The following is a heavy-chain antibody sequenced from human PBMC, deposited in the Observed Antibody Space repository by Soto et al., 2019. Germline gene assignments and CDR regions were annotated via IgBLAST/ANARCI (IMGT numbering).Heavy chain of an antibody. CDR1: GFTITSYS. CDR2: ISSSSSHI. Sequence: EMQLVESGGGLVKPGGSLRLSCAASGFTITSYSMNWVRQASGKGLEWVASISSSSSHIYYADSVKGRFTISRDNARNSLHLQMNTLRADDTAVYYCVRERGLSSFCGMDVWGQGTTVTVSS. J-gene: IGHJ6*02. D-gene: IGHD3-3*01. V-gene: IGHV3-21*01. CDR3: VRERGLSSFCGMDV.